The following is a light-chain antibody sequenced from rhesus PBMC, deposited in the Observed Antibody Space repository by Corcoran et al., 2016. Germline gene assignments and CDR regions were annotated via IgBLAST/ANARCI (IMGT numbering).Light chain of an antibody. CDR1: QGISSW. V-gene: IGKV1-22*01. CDR2: KAS. CDR3: QQYNSRPLP. J-gene: IGKJ4*01. Sequence: DIQMTQSPSSLSASVGDTVTITCRASQGISSWLAWYQQKPGKAPKLLIYKASLLQSGVPSRFSGSGSGTDFPLPINSLRSEDFATYYCQQYNSRPLPFGGGTKVELK.